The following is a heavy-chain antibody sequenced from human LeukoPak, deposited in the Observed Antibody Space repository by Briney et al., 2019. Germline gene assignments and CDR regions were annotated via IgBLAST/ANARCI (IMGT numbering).Heavy chain of an antibody. Sequence: TSETLSLTCTVSGGSVSSYQWSWIRQPAGKGLEWIGRTYITENTDDDPSNYNPSFKSRVTVSVDRSKNQFSLKLSSVTAADTAVYYCAIGITYYYDSSGYYFYWGQGTLVTVSS. CDR3: AIGITYYYDSSGYYFY. V-gene: IGHV4-4*07. J-gene: IGHJ4*02. CDR2: TYITENTDDDPS. D-gene: IGHD3-22*01. CDR1: GGSVSSYQ.